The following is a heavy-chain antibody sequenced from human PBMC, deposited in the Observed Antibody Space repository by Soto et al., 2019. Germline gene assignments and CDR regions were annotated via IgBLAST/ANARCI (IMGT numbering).Heavy chain of an antibody. V-gene: IGHV5-51*01. CDR1: GDSFTKNW. J-gene: IGHJ4*02. CDR2: IYPDDSDT. Sequence: GESLKISCKGSGDSFTKNWVGWVRQRPGKGLEYMGIIYPDDSDTRYSPSLEGQLRISADKSISTAFLQWRSLRASDTAIYYCASIRTQGNLAFWGPGTPVTVSS. CDR3: ASIRTQGNLAF. D-gene: IGHD2-2*02.